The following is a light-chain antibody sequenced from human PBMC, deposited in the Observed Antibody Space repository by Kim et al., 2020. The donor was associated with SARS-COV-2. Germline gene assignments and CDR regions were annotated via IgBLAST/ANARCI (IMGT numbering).Light chain of an antibody. Sequence: APGKTARITCGGNNIGSKSVPWYQQKPGQAPVLVIYYDSDRPSGIPERFSGSNSGNTATLTISRVEAGDEADYYCQVWDSSSDHRVFGGGTQLT. V-gene: IGLV3-21*04. CDR1: NIGSKS. J-gene: IGLJ3*02. CDR2: YDS. CDR3: QVWDSSSDHRV.